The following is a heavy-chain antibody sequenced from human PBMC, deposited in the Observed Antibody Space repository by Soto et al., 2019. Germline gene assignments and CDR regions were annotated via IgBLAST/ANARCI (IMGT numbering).Heavy chain of an antibody. D-gene: IGHD3-16*02. CDR1: GFTVSNSY. V-gene: IGHV3-66*01. CDR3: ASLSNRFRYIDY. J-gene: IGHJ4*02. Sequence: EVQLVESGGGMVQPGGSLRLSCAASGFTVSNSYMSWVRQAPGKGLEWVSVIYGGGSTDYADSVKGRFTISRDYSMNTLYLQMNSLRAEDTAVYYCASLSNRFRYIDYWGQGTLVTVSS. CDR2: IYGGGST.